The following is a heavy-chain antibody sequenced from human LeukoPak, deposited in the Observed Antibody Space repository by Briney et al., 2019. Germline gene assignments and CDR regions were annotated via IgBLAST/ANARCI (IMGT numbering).Heavy chain of an antibody. D-gene: IGHD6-19*01. J-gene: IGHJ4*02. CDR2: INPNSGGT. CDR3: ARVAVAGTPGY. CDR1: GYTFTGYY. Sequence: ASVKVSCKASGYTFTGYYMHWVRQAPGQGLEWMGWINPNSGGTNYAQRFQGRVTMTRDTSISTAYMELSRLRFDDTAVYYCARVAVAGTPGYWGQGTLVTVSS. V-gene: IGHV1-2*02.